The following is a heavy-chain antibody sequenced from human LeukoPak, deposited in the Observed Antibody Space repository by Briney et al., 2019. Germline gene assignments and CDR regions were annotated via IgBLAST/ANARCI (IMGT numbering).Heavy chain of an antibody. D-gene: IGHD6-13*01. J-gene: IGHJ4*02. CDR3: ATSSIAAAGINY. CDR2: IYYSGST. V-gene: IGHV4-59*08. CDR1: GGSISSYY. Sequence: SETLSLTCTVSGGSISSYYWSWIRQPPGKGLEWIGYIYYSGSTNYNPSLKSRVTISVDTSKNQFSLKLSSVTAADTAVYYCATSSIAAAGINYWGQGTLVTVSS.